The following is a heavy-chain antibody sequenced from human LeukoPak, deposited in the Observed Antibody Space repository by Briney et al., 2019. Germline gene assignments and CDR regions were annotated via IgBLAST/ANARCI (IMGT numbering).Heavy chain of an antibody. CDR2: INPNSGGT. CDR1: GYTFTGYY. D-gene: IGHD1-26*01. V-gene: IGHV1-2*02. Sequence: ASVKVSCKASGYTFTGYYMHWVRQAPGQGLEWMGWINPNSGGTNYAQKFQGRVTMTRDTPISTAYMELSRLRSDDTAVYYCAGGRGGYYYYYYMDVWGKGTTVTVSS. J-gene: IGHJ6*03. CDR3: AGGRGGYYYYYYMDV.